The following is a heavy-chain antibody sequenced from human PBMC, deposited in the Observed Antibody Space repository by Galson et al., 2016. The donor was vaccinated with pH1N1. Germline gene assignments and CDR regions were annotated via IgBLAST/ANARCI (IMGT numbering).Heavy chain of an antibody. CDR3: ARAETRDGYKGSDS. CDR1: GGSMKTYY. V-gene: IGHV4-4*09. D-gene: IGHD5-24*01. Sequence: SETLSLTCTVSGGSMKTYYWSWIRQPPGKGLEWIGFIYSSGTTKYNPSLNSRVTISLDTSKNQFSLRLTSVTAADTAVYYCARAETRDGYKGSDSWGQGRLVTVSS. J-gene: IGHJ4*02. CDR2: IYSSGTT.